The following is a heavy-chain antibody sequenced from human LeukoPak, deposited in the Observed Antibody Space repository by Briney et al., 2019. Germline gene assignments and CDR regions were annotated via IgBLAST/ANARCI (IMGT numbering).Heavy chain of an antibody. Sequence: SQTLSLTCAISGDTVSSKRSAWNWIRHSPSRGLEWLGRTYYRSKWYNDYAVSVKSRITINPDTSKNQFSLQLNSVSPEDTAVYYCARVNSWTEEPDTGFDYWGQGILVTVSS. J-gene: IGHJ4*02. D-gene: IGHD1-14*01. CDR3: ARVNSWTEEPDTGFDY. CDR1: GDTVSSKRSA. CDR2: TYYRSKWYN. V-gene: IGHV6-1*01.